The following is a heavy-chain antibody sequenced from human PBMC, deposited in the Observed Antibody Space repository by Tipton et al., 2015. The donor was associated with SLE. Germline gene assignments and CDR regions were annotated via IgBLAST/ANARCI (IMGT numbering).Heavy chain of an antibody. V-gene: IGHV7-4-1*02. Sequence: SGPEVKKPGTSVKLSCKASGYTFTGYAINWVRQAPGQGLDWMGWINPHTGNPTYAQGFTGRFVFSLDTSVSTAYLQISSLRAEDTANYYCARDRRVAAAGLDAFDIWGQGTMVTVSS. CDR1: GYTFTGYA. CDR3: ARDRRVAAAGLDAFDI. D-gene: IGHD6-13*01. CDR2: INPHTGNP. J-gene: IGHJ3*02.